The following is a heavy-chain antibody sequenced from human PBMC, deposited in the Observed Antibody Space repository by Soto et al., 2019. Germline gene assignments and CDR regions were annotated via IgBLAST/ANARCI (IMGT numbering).Heavy chain of an antibody. J-gene: IGHJ4*02. CDR1: GFTFSSYG. Sequence: QVQLVESGGGVVQPGRSLRLSCAASGFTFSSYGMHWVRQAPGKGLEWVAVIWYDGSNKYYADSVKGRFTISRDNSKNTLYLQMNSLRAEDTAVYYCARGDVEMATEYDYWGQGTLVTVSS. D-gene: IGHD5-12*01. CDR2: IWYDGSNK. CDR3: ARGDVEMATEYDY. V-gene: IGHV3-33*01.